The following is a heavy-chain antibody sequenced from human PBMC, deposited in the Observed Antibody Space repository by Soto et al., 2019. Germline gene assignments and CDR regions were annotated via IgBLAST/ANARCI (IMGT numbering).Heavy chain of an antibody. D-gene: IGHD5-12*01. CDR3: ARDPSGYDPVDY. Sequence: ASVKVSCKASGYTFTSYAMHWVRQAPGQRLEWMGRIIPIIGIANYSQKFQGRVTITADKSTSTAYMELSSLRSEDTAVYYCARDPSGYDPVDYWGQGTLVTVSS. CDR1: GYTFTSYA. CDR2: IIPIIGIA. V-gene: IGHV1-69*04. J-gene: IGHJ4*02.